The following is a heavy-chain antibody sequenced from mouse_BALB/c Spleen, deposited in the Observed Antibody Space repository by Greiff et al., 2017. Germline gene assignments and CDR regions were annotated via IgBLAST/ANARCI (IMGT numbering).Heavy chain of an antibody. D-gene: IGHD2-3*01. Sequence: EVKLVESGGGLVQPGGSRKLSCAASGFTFSSFGMHWVRQAPEKGLEWVAYISSGSSTIYYADTVKGRFTISRDNPKNTLFLQMTSLRSEDTAMYYCARLDYDGYYWYFDVWGAGTTVTVSS. CDR3: ARLDYDGYYWYFDV. CDR2: ISSGSSTI. J-gene: IGHJ1*01. CDR1: GFTFSSFG. V-gene: IGHV5-17*02.